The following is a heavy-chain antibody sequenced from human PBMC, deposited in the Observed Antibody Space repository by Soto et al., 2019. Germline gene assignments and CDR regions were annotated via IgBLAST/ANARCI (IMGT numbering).Heavy chain of an antibody. Sequence: PGGSLRLSCAASGFTFSSYAMSWVRQAPGKGLEWVSAISGSGGSTYYADSVKGRFTISRDNSKNTLYLQMNSLRAEDTAVYYCAKDRPRYCSGGSCLFDYWGQGTLVTVSS. CDR2: ISGSGGST. CDR1: GFTFSSYA. J-gene: IGHJ4*02. CDR3: AKDRPRYCSGGSCLFDY. D-gene: IGHD2-15*01. V-gene: IGHV3-23*01.